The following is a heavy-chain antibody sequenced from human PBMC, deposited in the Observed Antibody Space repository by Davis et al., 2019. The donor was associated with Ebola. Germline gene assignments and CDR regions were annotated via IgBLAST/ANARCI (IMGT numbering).Heavy chain of an antibody. D-gene: IGHD2-21*01. CDR2: IHHSGSA. J-gene: IGHJ3*02. CDR3: ARDTRPCGGDCYDDTFDM. CDR1: GVSITTYF. V-gene: IGHV4-59*12. Sequence: PSETLSLTCTVSGVSITTYFWSWIRQPPGKGLEWVGYIHHSGSANSNPSLKSRVTFSIDTSKSQVSLKLTSVTAADTAAYYCARDTRPCGGDCYDDTFDMWGQGTMVIVSS.